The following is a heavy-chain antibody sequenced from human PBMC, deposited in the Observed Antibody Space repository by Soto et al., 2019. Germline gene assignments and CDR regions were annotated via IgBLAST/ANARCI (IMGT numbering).Heavy chain of an antibody. CDR3: AHRRGFGENSN. D-gene: IGHD3-10*01. Sequence: QITLKESGPTLVKPTQTITLTCTFSGFSLSTSGVGVAWIRQPPGKALEWLAVIYWNDDKRYSPSLKSRLTITKDTTKKLVILTMTNVDPVDTATYYCAHRRGFGENSNWGQGPLVNVSS. V-gene: IGHV2-5*01. J-gene: IGHJ4*02. CDR1: GFSLSTSGVG. CDR2: IYWNDDK.